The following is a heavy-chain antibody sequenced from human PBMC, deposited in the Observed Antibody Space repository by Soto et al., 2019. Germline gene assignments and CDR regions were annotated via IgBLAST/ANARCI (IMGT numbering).Heavy chain of an antibody. J-gene: IGHJ4*02. V-gene: IGHV4-30-4*01. Sequence: SETLSLTCTVSGGSVSSGYNYWSWIRQSPGKGLEWIGYISGSGSTGYNPSLKNRLTMSVDRPKNQFTLRLTSVTAADTAVYFCATESGPTYGYFDYWGQGTQVTVSS. CDR2: ISGSGST. CDR3: ATESGPTYGYFDY. CDR1: GGSVSSGYNY. D-gene: IGHD3-10*01.